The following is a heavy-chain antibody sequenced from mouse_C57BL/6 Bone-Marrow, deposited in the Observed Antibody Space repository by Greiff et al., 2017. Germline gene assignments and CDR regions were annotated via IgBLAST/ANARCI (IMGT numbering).Heavy chain of an antibody. V-gene: IGHV1-39*01. J-gene: IGHJ4*01. CDR2: INPNYGTT. Sequence: VQLQQSGPELVKPGASVKISCKASGYSFTDYNMNWVKQSNGKSLEWIGVINPNYGTTSYNQKFKGKATLTVDQSSSTAYMQLNSLTSEDSAVYYCASIYYGNYDYAMDYWGQGTSVTVSS. CDR3: ASIYYGNYDYAMDY. CDR1: GYSFTDYN. D-gene: IGHD2-1*01.